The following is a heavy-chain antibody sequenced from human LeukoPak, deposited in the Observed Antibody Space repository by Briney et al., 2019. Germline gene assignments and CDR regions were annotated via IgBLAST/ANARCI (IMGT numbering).Heavy chain of an antibody. Sequence: ASVKVSCKASGYTFTSYDINWVRQATGQGLEWMGWMNPNSGNTGYAQKFQGRVTITRNTSISTAYMELSSLRSEDTAVYYCARRAETGTPEFDYWGQGTLVTVSS. D-gene: IGHD6-19*01. J-gene: IGHJ4*02. CDR1: GYTFTSYD. CDR2: MNPNSGNT. V-gene: IGHV1-8*03. CDR3: ARRAETGTPEFDY.